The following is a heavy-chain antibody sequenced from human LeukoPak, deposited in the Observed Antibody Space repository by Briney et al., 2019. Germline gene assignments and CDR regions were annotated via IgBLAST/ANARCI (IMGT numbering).Heavy chain of an antibody. CDR1: GFTFSDYY. Sequence: GGSLRLSCAASGFTFSDYYMSWLRQAPGKGLEWVSYISSSGSTIYYADSVKGRFAISRDNAKNSLYLQMNSLRAEDTAVYYCARGRSYYDSSGSPKPADAFDIWGQGTMVTVSS. J-gene: IGHJ3*02. CDR3: ARGRSYYDSSGSPKPADAFDI. V-gene: IGHV3-11*01. D-gene: IGHD3-22*01. CDR2: ISSSGSTI.